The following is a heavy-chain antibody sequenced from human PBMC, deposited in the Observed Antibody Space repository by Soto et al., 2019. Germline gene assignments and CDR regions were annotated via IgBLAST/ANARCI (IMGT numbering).Heavy chain of an antibody. CDR3: AKALGAMVRHYYYGMDV. Sequence: GGSLRLSCAASGFTFGSYAMSWVRQAPGKGLEWVSAISGSGGSTYYADSVKGRFTISRDNSKNTLYLQMNSLRAEDTAVYYCAKALGAMVRHYYYGMDVWGQGTTVTVSS. CDR1: GFTFGSYA. CDR2: ISGSGGST. D-gene: IGHD3-10*01. J-gene: IGHJ6*02. V-gene: IGHV3-23*01.